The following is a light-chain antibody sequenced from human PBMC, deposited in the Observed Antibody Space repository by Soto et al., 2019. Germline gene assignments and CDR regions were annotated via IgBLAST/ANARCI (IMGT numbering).Light chain of an antibody. V-gene: IGKV3-20*01. CDR3: QQYGSSPTT. CDR2: DAS. CDR1: QSVSRSW. Sequence: EIVLTQSPDTLSLSPGERATLSCRASQSVSRSWLAWYQQKPGRAPRLLIYDASGRATGSPDRFSGSGSGTDFTLTISRLEPEDFAVYYCQQYGSSPTTFGQGTRLEIK. J-gene: IGKJ5*01.